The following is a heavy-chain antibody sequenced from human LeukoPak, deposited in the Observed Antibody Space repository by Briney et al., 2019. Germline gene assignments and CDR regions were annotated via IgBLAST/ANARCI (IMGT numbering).Heavy chain of an antibody. Sequence: GGSLRLSCAASGFTFSSYWMSWVRQAPGKGLEWVANIKQDGSEKYYVDSVKGRFTISRDNAKNSLYLQMNSLRAEDTAVYYCAKVRDGYSYGPNWFDPWGQGTLVTVSS. CDR3: AKVRDGYSYGPNWFDP. J-gene: IGHJ5*02. D-gene: IGHD5-18*01. CDR2: IKQDGSEK. V-gene: IGHV3-7*03. CDR1: GFTFSSYW.